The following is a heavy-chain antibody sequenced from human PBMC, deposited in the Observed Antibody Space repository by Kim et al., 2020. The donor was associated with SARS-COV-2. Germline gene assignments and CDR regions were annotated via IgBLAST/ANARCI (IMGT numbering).Heavy chain of an antibody. J-gene: IGHJ4*02. D-gene: IGHD6-13*01. V-gene: IGHV1-46*01. CDR3: ARGSSSGFYYFDY. Sequence: YAQKFQGRVTMTRDTSTSTVYMELSSLRSEDTAVYYCARGSSSGFYYFDYWGQGTLVTVSS.